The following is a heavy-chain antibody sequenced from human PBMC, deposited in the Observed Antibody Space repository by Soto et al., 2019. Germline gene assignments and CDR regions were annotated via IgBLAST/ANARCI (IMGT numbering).Heavy chain of an antibody. CDR2: ISSSSFSI. Sequence: EVQLVESGGGLVKPGGSLRLSCAASGFTFSSYSMNWVRQAPGKGLEWVSSISSSSFSINYADSVKGRFSISRDNAQNTLHLQMNNLRAEDTAVYCCPRNESPDIYGMDVGGQGTRVTVSS. CDR1: GFTFSSYS. J-gene: IGHJ6*02. CDR3: PRNESPDIYGMDV. V-gene: IGHV3-21*02.